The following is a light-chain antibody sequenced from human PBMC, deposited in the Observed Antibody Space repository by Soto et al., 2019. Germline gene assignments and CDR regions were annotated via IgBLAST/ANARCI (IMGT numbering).Light chain of an antibody. Sequence: EIVLTQSPATLSLSPGERATLSCRASQSVSSYLAWYQQKPGQAPRLLIYDASNRATGIPARFSGSGSGTDFTLIISSLEPEDFAVYYSQQRSNWLTFGGGTKVEIK. CDR1: QSVSSY. CDR3: QQRSNWLT. CDR2: DAS. V-gene: IGKV3-11*01. J-gene: IGKJ4*01.